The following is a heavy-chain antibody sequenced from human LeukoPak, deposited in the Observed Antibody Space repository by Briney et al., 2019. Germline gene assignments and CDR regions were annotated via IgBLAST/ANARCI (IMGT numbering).Heavy chain of an antibody. CDR3: ARNSGSPTYYFDY. J-gene: IGHJ4*02. V-gene: IGHV3-21*01. CDR2: ISSSSSYI. CDR1: GFTFSSYS. D-gene: IGHD1-26*01. Sequence: PGGSLRLSCAASGFTFSSYSMNWVRHAPGKGLEWVSSISSSSSYIYYADSVKGRFTISRDNAKNSLYLQMNSLRAEDTAVHYCARNSGSPTYYFDYWGQGTLVTVSS.